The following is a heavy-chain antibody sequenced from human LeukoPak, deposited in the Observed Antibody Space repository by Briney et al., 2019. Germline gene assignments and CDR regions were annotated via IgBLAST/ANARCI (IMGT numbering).Heavy chain of an antibody. D-gene: IGHD1-26*01. V-gene: IGHV3-48*01. CDR1: GFTFSSHG. CDR2: ISNSGSTI. Sequence: GGSLRLSCAASGFTFSSHGMNWVRQAPGKGLEWISYISNSGSTIYYADSVKGRFTISRDKAKNSLYLQMNSLRAEDTAVYYCARDRQRYSGSYTFDYWGQGTLVTVSS. J-gene: IGHJ4*02. CDR3: ARDRQRYSGSYTFDY.